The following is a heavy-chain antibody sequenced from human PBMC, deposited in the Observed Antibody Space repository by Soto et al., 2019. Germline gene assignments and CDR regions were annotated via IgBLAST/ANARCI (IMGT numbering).Heavy chain of an antibody. V-gene: IGHV3-48*01. Sequence: EVHLVESGGGLVQPGGSRRLSCAASGFSFSSFTMNWVRQAPGKGLEWISYITASGGTIFYADSVRGRFTISRDNAKDSWYLQMNSLRPEDTAVYYCVREDYYGSGSPDYWGRGTLVTVSS. CDR3: VREDYYGSGSPDY. J-gene: IGHJ4*02. D-gene: IGHD3-10*01. CDR1: GFSFSSFT. CDR2: ITASGGTI.